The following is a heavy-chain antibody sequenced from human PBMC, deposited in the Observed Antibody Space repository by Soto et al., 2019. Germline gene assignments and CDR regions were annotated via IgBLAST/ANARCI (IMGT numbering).Heavy chain of an antibody. CDR2: IYHSGST. J-gene: IGHJ4*02. V-gene: IGHV4-59*12. D-gene: IGHD3-16*02. CDR1: GGSISTYY. Sequence: SETLSLTCTVSGGSISTYYWSWVRQPPGKGLEWIGYIYHSGSTNYNPSLESRVTMSVDTSKNQFSLKLSSVAAADTAVYFCARVFYDYVWGSYRSPYYFDYWGQGTLVTVSS. CDR3: ARVFYDYVWGSYRSPYYFDY.